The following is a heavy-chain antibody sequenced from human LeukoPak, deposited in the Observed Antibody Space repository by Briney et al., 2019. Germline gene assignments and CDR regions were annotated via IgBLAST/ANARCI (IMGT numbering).Heavy chain of an antibody. D-gene: IGHD2-2*02. J-gene: IGHJ3*02. CDR3: AKDVGCSSTSCYKAFDI. CDR2: ISGSGGST. Sequence: GGSLRLSCAASGFTFSSYAMSWVRQAPGKGLEWGSAISGSGGSTYYADSVKGRFTIPRDNSKNTLYLQMNSLRAEDTAVYYCAKDVGCSSTSCYKAFDIWGQGTMVTVSS. V-gene: IGHV3-23*01. CDR1: GFTFSSYA.